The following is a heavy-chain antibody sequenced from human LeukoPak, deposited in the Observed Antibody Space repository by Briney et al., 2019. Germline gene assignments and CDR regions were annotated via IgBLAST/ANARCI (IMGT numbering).Heavy chain of an antibody. V-gene: IGHV3-13*04. D-gene: IGHD1-26*01. J-gene: IGHJ3*02. CDR1: GFTFSSYD. Sequence: GGSLRLSCAASGFTFSSYDFHWVRQPTGKGLEWVSAIGTAGDTYYPGSVKGRFTMSRENAKNSLYLQMNSLRAGDTAVYYCARLREAAFDIWGQGTMVTASS. CDR2: IGTAGDT. CDR3: ARLREAAFDI.